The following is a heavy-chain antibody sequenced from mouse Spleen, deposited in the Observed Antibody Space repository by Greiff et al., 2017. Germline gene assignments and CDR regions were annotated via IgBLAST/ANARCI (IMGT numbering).Heavy chain of an antibody. J-gene: IGHJ3*01. CDR3: ARGVYSNYWFAY. CDR1: GYTFTSYW. D-gene: IGHD2-5*01. Sequence: QVQLQQSGAELVKPGASVKMSCKASGYTFTSYWITWVQQRPGQGLEWIGDIYPGSGSTNYNEKFKSKATLTVDTSSSTAYMQLSSLTSEDSAVYYCARGVYSNYWFAYWGQGTLVTVSA. V-gene: IGHV1-55*01. CDR2: IYPGSGST.